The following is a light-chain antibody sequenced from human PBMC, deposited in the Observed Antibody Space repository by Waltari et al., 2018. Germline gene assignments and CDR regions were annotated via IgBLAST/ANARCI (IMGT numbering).Light chain of an antibody. J-gene: IGKJ2*01. CDR3: MQGTHWPYT. Sequence: DAVMTQSPLSLPVTLGQPASISCRSSQSLVHSDGKTYLYWFQQRPGQSPRRLIYKVSNRDAGVPDRFSGSGSGTDFTLNISRVEAEDVGVYYCMQGTHWPYTFGQGTKLETK. CDR1: QSLVHSDGKTY. CDR2: KVS. V-gene: IGKV2-30*02.